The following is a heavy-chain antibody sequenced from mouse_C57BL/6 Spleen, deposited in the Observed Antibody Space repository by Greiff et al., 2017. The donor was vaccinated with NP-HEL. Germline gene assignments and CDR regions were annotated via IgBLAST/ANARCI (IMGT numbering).Heavy chain of an antibody. J-gene: IGHJ2*01. CDR3: TSLLYDGYYLDY. V-gene: IGHV1-5*01. CDR1: GYTFTSYW. D-gene: IGHD2-3*01. CDR2: IYPGNSDT. Sequence: EVQLQQSGTVLARPGASVKMSCKTSGYTFTSYWMHWVKQRPGQGLEWIGAIYPGNSDTSYNQKFKGKAKLTAVTSASTAYMELSSLTNEDSAVYYCTSLLYDGYYLDYWGQGTTLTVSS.